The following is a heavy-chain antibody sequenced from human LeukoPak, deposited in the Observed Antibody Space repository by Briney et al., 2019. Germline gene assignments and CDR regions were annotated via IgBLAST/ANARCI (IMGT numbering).Heavy chain of an antibody. CDR3: ARAGYSYGSLEYYYYYMDV. CDR1: GGSISSYY. J-gene: IGHJ6*03. D-gene: IGHD5-18*01. CDR2: IYTSGST. V-gene: IGHV4-4*07. Sequence: SETLSLTCTVSGGSISSYYWSWIRQPAGKGLEWIGRIYTSGSTNYNPSLKSRVTMSVDTSKNQFSLKLSSVTAADTAVYYCARAGYSYGSLEYYYYYMDVWGKGTTVTIS.